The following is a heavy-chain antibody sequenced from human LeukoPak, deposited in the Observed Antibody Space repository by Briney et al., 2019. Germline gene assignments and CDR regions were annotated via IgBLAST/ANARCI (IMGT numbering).Heavy chain of an antibody. D-gene: IGHD5-18*01. CDR2: IYYSGST. Sequence: SETLSLTCTVSGGSISGSSYYWGWIRQPPGKGLEWIGSIYYSGSTYYNPSLKSRVTISVDTSKNQFSLKLSSVTAADTAVYYCARLGYSYYFDYWGQGTLVTVSS. V-gene: IGHV4-39*01. J-gene: IGHJ4*02. CDR3: ARLGYSYYFDY. CDR1: GGSISGSSYY.